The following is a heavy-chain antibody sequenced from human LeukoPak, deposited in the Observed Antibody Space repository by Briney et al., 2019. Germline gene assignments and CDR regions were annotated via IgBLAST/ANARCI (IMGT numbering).Heavy chain of an antibody. CDR2: IYPGDSDT. CDR1: GYSFSSYW. V-gene: IGHV5-51*01. CDR3: ATGGYSYGYAEYFQH. Sequence: GESLKISCKGSGYSFSSYWIDWVRQMPGKGLEWMGIIYPGDSDTRYSPSFQGQVTISADKSISTAYLQWSSLKASDTAMYYCATGGYSYGYAEYFQHWGQGTLVTVSS. D-gene: IGHD5-18*01. J-gene: IGHJ1*01.